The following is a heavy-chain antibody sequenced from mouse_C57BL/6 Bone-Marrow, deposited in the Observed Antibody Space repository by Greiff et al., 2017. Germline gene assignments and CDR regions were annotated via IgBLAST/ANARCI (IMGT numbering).Heavy chain of an antibody. CDR2: ISSGGDYL. V-gene: IGHV5-9-1*02. CDR1: GFTFSSYA. Sequence: EVQRVESGEGLVKPGGSLKLSCAASGFTFSSYAMSWVRQTPEKRLEWVAYISSGGDYLYYADTVKGRFTISRDNARNTLYLQMSSLKSEDTAMYDCTRDRLPMSKPWYFDVWGTGTTVTVSS. J-gene: IGHJ1*03. D-gene: IGHD2-3*01. CDR3: TRDRLPMSKPWYFDV.